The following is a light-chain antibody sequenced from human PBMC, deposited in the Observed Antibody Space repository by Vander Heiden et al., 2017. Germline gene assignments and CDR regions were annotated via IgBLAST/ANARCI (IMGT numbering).Light chain of an antibody. CDR1: SSNIGADYV. V-gene: IGLV1-40*01. Sequence: QSVLAQPPAVSGAPGQRVTVSCTGGSSNIGADYVVHWYQQLPGTAPKLLIYDNYNRPSGVPDRFSASKSGTSAFLAITGLQAEDEADYYCQSYDDSLGIVIFGGGTKLTVL. CDR3: QSYDDSLGIVI. J-gene: IGLJ2*01. CDR2: DNY.